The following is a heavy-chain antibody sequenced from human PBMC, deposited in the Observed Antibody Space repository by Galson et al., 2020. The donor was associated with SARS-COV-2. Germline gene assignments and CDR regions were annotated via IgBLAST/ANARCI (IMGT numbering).Heavy chain of an antibody. Sequence: SQTLSLTCAISGDSVSSNNAAWHWIRQSPSRGLEWLGRTYYRSKWYNDYGASVKSRIAINPDTSKNQFSLQLDSVSPDDTAVYYCARGGHRSVWVWGQGTTVTVSS. CDR1: GDSVSSNNAA. CDR3: ARGGHRSVWV. V-gene: IGHV6-1*01. CDR2: TYYRSKWYN. J-gene: IGHJ6*02. D-gene: IGHD3-16*01.